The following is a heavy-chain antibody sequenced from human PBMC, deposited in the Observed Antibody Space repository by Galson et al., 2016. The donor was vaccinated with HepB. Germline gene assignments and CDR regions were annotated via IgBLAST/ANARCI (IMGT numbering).Heavy chain of an antibody. CDR3: ARVMVRRWELLDDAFDI. Sequence: ETLSLTCAVSGYSISSGYYWGWIRQPPGKGLEWIGSIYHSGSTYYNPSLKSRVTISVGTSKNQFSLKLNSVTAADTAVYYCARVMVRRWELLDDAFDIWGQGTMVTVSS. J-gene: IGHJ3*02. D-gene: IGHD1-26*01. CDR2: IYHSGST. V-gene: IGHV4-38-2*01. CDR1: GYSISSGYY.